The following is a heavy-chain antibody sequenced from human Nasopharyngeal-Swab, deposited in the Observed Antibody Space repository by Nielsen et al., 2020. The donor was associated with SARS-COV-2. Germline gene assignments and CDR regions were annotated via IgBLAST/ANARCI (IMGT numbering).Heavy chain of an antibody. Sequence: VRQAPGKGLEWVSVISGSGGSTYYADSVKGRFTISRDNSKNTLYLQMNSLRAEDTAVYYCARYDDYYVSSGYAYWGQGTLVTVSS. V-gene: IGHV3-23*01. J-gene: IGHJ4*02. CDR2: ISGSGGST. D-gene: IGHD3-22*01. CDR3: ARYDDYYVSSGYAY.